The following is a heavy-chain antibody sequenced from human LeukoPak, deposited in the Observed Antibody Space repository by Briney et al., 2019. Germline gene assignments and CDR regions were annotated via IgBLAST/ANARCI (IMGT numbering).Heavy chain of an antibody. CDR3: ARGSGNWAYDY. CDR1: GFTFSSYA. CDR2: ISGSGGST. J-gene: IGHJ4*02. V-gene: IGHV3-23*01. D-gene: IGHD7-27*01. Sequence: GGSLRLSCAASGFTFSSYAMSWVRQAPGKGLEWVSAISGSGGSTYYADSVKGRFTISRDNSKNTVSLQMDSLRPEDTAVYYCARGSGNWAYDYWGQGTLVIVSS.